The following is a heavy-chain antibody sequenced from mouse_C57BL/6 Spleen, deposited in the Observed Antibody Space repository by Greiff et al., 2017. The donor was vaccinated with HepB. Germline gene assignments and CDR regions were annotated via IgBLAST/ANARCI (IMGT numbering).Heavy chain of an antibody. Sequence: QVQLKESGAELVKPGASVKLSCKASGYTFTSYWMQWVKQRPGQGLEWIGEIDPSDSYTNYNQKFKGKATLTVDTSSSTAYMQLSILTSEDSAVYYCARSKGLGYFDYWGQGTTLTVSS. CDR3: ARSKGLGYFDY. CDR2: IDPSDSYT. J-gene: IGHJ2*01. CDR1: GYTFTSYW. D-gene: IGHD3-2*02. V-gene: IGHV1-50*01.